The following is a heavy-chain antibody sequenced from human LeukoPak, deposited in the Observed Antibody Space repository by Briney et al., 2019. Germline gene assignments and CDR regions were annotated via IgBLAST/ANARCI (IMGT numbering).Heavy chain of an antibody. Sequence: SETLSLTCTVSGGSVSNNNYYWGWIRQPPGKGLEWIGSLSYSGSTYYNPPLKSRVTISVDTSKNQFSLKVSSVTAADTAVYYCARVSAAAAHFDYWGQGTLVTVSS. D-gene: IGHD6-13*01. V-gene: IGHV4-39*01. CDR3: ARVSAAAAHFDY. CDR2: LSYSGST. J-gene: IGHJ4*02. CDR1: GGSVSNNNYY.